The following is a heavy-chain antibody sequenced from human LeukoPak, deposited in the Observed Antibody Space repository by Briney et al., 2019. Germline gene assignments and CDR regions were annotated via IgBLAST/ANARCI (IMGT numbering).Heavy chain of an antibody. Sequence: ASVKVSCKASGYTFTGYYMHWVRQAPGQGLEWMGWINPNSGGTNYAQKFQGRVTMTEDTSTDTAYMELSSLRSEDTAVYYCVTYYYDSSGYSDHFDYWGQGTLVTVSS. CDR1: GYTFTGYY. CDR2: INPNSGGT. D-gene: IGHD3-22*01. J-gene: IGHJ4*02. V-gene: IGHV1-2*02. CDR3: VTYYYDSSGYSDHFDY.